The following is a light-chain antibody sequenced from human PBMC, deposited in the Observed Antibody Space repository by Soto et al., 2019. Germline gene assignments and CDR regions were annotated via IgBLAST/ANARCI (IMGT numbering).Light chain of an antibody. J-gene: IGKJ2*01. V-gene: IGKV3-11*01. CDR2: DAS. CDR1: QSVSSY. CDR3: QQRSNWYT. Sequence: PGERATLSCRASQSVSSYLAWYQQKPGQAPRLLIYDASNRATGIPARFSGSGSGTDFTLTISSLEPEDFAVYYCQQRSNWYTFGQGTKVDIK.